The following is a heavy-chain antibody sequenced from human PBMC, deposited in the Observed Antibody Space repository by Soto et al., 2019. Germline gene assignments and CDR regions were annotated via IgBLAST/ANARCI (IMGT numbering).Heavy chain of an antibody. J-gene: IGHJ4*02. Sequence: EVQLVESGGGVAQPGGSLRLSCAASGFTFSGDWMHWVRQAPGKGLMWVSRINTDGSDTSYAASVKGRFTISRDNAKNTLYLQVTSLSAEDTAMYYFTRDRRGPQHYFDYWGEGNMVTVSS. CDR1: GFTFSGDW. CDR3: TRDRRGPQHYFDY. CDR2: INTDGSDT. D-gene: IGHD3-10*01. V-gene: IGHV3-74*01.